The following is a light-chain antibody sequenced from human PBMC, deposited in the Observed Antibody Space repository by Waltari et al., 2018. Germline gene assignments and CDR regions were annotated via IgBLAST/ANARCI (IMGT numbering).Light chain of an antibody. J-gene: IGLJ2*01. Sequence: QSALTQPASVSGSPGQSITISCTGSSSAIGNYNYVSWYQQHPGKAPKLIIYDVSNRPTGVSNRFSGSKSGNTASLTISGLQAEDEANYYCGSYTRSRTLVFGGGTKLTVL. CDR2: DVS. CDR3: GSYTRSRTLV. V-gene: IGLV2-14*03. CDR1: SSAIGNYNY.